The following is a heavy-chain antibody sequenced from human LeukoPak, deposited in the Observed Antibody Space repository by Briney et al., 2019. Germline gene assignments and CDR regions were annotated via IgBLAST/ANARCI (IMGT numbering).Heavy chain of an antibody. CDR3: ARRKKTKYDSSGYYYHDAFDI. V-gene: IGHV1-69*05. J-gene: IGHJ3*02. CDR2: IIPIFGTA. Sequence: SVKVSCKASGGTFSSYAISWVRQAPGQGLEWMGRIIPIFGTANYAQKFQGRVTITTDESTSTAYMELSSLRSEGTAVYYCARRKKTKYDSSGYYYHDAFDIWGQGTMDTVSS. CDR1: GGTFSSYA. D-gene: IGHD3-22*01.